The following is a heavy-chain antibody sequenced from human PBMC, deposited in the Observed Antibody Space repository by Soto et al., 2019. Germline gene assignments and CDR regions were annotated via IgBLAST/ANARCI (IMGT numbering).Heavy chain of an antibody. V-gene: IGHV1-46*01. D-gene: IGHD2-15*01. CDR3: ARGELNCSGGSCTRGAFDI. CDR2: INPSGGST. Sequence: QVQLVQSGAEVKKPGASVKVSCKASGYTFTSYYMHWVRQAPGQGLEWMGIINPSGGSTSYAQKFQGRVTMTRDTSTSTVYMELSSLRSEDTAVYYCARGELNCSGGSCTRGAFDIWGQGTMVTVSS. J-gene: IGHJ3*02. CDR1: GYTFTSYY.